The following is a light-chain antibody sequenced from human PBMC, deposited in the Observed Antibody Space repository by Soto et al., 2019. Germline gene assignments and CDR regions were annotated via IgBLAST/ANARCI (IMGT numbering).Light chain of an antibody. CDR1: QTISNR. J-gene: IGKJ1*01. CDR2: DAS. CDR3: QQYNSYPWT. V-gene: IGKV1-5*01. Sequence: DIQMTQSPSTLSASVGDRVTITCRASQTISNRLAWYQHKPGTAPKYLIYDASSLESGAPSRFSGSGSGTEFTLSISSLQPDDFATYYCQQYNSYPWTFGQVTKVDIK.